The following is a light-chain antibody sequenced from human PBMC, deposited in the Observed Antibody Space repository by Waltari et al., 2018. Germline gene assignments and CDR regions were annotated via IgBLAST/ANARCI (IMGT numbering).Light chain of an antibody. CDR3: QQYGGSPRIFT. Sequence: EIVMTQSPATLSVSPGERATLSCKTSQNISSSYLTWYQQKPGQAPRLVVYGVSTRATGIPDRFSGSRSGTDFTLTISRLEPEDFAVYYCQQYGGSPRIFTFGAGTKVEIK. CDR1: QNISSSY. CDR2: GVS. J-gene: IGKJ3*01. V-gene: IGKV3-20*01.